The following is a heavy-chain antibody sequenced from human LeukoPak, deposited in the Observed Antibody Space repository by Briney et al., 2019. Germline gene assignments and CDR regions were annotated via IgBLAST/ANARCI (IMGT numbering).Heavy chain of an antibody. D-gene: IGHD3-10*01. CDR1: GFTFSSYE. J-gene: IGHJ4*02. CDR2: ISSSGSI. CDR3: AKDRGGDSGLDY. Sequence: PGGSLRLSCAASGFTFSSYEMNWVRQAPGKGLEWVSYISSSGSIYYADSVKGRFTISRDNSKNTLYLQMNSLRAEDTAVYYCAKDRGGDSGLDYWGQGTLVTVSS. V-gene: IGHV3-48*03.